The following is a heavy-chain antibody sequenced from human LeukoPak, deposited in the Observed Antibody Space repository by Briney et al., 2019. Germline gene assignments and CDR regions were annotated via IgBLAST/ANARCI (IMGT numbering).Heavy chain of an antibody. J-gene: IGHJ4*02. CDR3: TRFVVVTSFDS. CDR1: GFTFSSYW. D-gene: IGHD2-21*02. Sequence: PGGSLRLSCAASGFTFSSYWMNWIRQAPGKGLVWVSRINSDGSSTSYADSVKGRFTISRDNAKNTLYLQMNSLRAEDTAVYYCTRFVVVTSFDSWGQGTLVTVSS. V-gene: IGHV3-74*01. CDR2: INSDGSST.